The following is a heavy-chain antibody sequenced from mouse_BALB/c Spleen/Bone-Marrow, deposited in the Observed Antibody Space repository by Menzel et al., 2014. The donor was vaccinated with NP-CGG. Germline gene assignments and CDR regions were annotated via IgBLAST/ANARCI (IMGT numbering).Heavy chain of an antibody. CDR3: ARYGNYNAMDY. D-gene: IGHD2-1*01. CDR1: GYSITSGYY. J-gene: IGHJ4*01. V-gene: IGHV3-6*02. Sequence: EVQLQESGPGLVKPSQSLSLTCSVTGYSITSGYYWNWIRQFPGNKLEWMGYISYDGSNNYNPSLKNRISTTRDTSKNQFFLKLNSVTTEDTATYYCARYGNYNAMDYWGQGTSVTVSS. CDR2: ISYDGSN.